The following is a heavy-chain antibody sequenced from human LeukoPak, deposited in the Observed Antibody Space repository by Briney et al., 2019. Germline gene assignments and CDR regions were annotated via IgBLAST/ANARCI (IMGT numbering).Heavy chain of an antibody. CDR2: INSDGSST. D-gene: IGHD3-16*02. J-gene: IGHJ4*02. CDR1: GFTFSSYW. CDR3: ASRRLRLGELSLYFHY. Sequence: GGSLRLSCAASGFTFSSYWMHWVRQAPGKGLVWVSRINSDGSSTSYADSVKGRFTISRDNAKNTLYLQMNSLRAEDTAVYYCASRRLRLGELSLYFHYWGQGTLVTVSS. V-gene: IGHV3-74*01.